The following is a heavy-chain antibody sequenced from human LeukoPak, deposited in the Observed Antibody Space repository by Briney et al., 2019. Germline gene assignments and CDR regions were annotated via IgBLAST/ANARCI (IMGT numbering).Heavy chain of an antibody. CDR3: ARRRGWKQQLVYFDY. D-gene: IGHD6-13*01. CDR1: GGSITSYY. CDR2: LFHSGTR. J-gene: IGHJ4*02. Sequence: KSSETLSLTCTVPGGSITSYYWSWIRQPPGKGLEWIGYLFHSGTRRYNPSLKSRVTISADTTKNQIFLTLNSTTAADTAVYYCARRRGWKQQLVYFDYWGQGTLATVSS. V-gene: IGHV4-59*08.